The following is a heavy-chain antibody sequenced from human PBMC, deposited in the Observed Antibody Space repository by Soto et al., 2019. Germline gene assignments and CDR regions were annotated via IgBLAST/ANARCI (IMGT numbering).Heavy chain of an antibody. D-gene: IGHD3-3*01. Sequence: SETLSLTCTVSGGSINDFYWSWIRQPPGKGLEWIGYIYYSGSTDYNPSLKGRVTISVDTSKNQFSLKRRSVTAADTAVYYCARAHDFWGGRQQPIDSWGQGTLVTVSS. CDR2: IYYSGST. J-gene: IGHJ4*02. CDR3: ARAHDFWGGRQQPIDS. CDR1: GGSINDFY. V-gene: IGHV4-59*01.